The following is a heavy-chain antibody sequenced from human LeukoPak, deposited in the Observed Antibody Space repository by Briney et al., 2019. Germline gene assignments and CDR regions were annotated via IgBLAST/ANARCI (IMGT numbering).Heavy chain of an antibody. J-gene: IGHJ5*02. V-gene: IGHV1-2*02. Sequence: ASVKVSCKASGYTFTGYYMHWVRQAPGQGLEWMGWINPNSGGTNYAQKFQGRVTMTRDTSISTAYMELSRLRSDDTAVYYCARDGSAYCGGDCYPTLSGRVDPWGQGTLVTVSS. CDR1: GYTFTGYY. D-gene: IGHD2-21*02. CDR3: ARDGSAYCGGDCYPTLSGRVDP. CDR2: INPNSGGT.